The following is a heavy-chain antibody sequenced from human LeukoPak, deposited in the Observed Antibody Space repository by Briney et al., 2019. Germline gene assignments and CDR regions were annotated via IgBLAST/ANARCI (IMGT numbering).Heavy chain of an antibody. CDR1: GFTFSYYW. V-gene: IGHV3-7*05. CDR2: IKQDGSEK. D-gene: IGHD3-10*01. CDR3: ARDLKYYYGSGSYDY. J-gene: IGHJ4*02. Sequence: PGGSLRLSCAASGFTFSYYWMGWVRQAPGKGLEWVANIKQDGSEKYYVDSVKGRFTIARDNAKNSLYLQMSSLRAEDTAVYYCARDLKYYYGSGSYDYWGQGTQVTVSS.